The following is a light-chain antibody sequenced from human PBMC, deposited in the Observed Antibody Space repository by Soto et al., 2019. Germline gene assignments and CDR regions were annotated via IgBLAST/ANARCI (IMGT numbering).Light chain of an antibody. J-gene: IGKJ4*01. CDR1: QSVSSSY. CDR3: QHYGGSLLT. Sequence: EVVLTQSPVTLSLSPGERATPSCRASQSVSSSYLAWYQQKPGQAPRLLMYGASTRATGIPDRFSGSGSGTDFTLTISGLEPEDFAMYFCQHYGGSLLTFGGGTKVDIK. CDR2: GAS. V-gene: IGKV3-20*01.